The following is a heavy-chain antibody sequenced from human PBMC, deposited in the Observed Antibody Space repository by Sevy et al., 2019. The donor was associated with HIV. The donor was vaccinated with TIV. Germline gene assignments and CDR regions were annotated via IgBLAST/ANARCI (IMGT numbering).Heavy chain of an antibody. CDR1: GFSFSDYY. J-gene: IGHJ4*02. CDR3: ARVRVVAADYYFDY. Sequence: GGSLRLSCAASGFSFSDYYITWIRQAPGKGLEWVSYISSGSRYTNYADSVKGRFAISRDNAENSLYLQMSSLRAEDTAVYYCARVRVVAADYYFDYWGQGTLVTVSS. CDR2: ISSGSRYT. D-gene: IGHD6-13*01. V-gene: IGHV3-11*06.